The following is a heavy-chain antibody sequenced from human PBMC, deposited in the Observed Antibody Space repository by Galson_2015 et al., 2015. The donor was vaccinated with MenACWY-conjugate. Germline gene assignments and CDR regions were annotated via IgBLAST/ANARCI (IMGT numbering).Heavy chain of an antibody. Sequence: SLRLSCAASGFTFSTYSMNWVRQAPGKGLEWVSSISSSSIYIYYTDSVKGRFTISRDNAKNSLYLQMNSLRVEDTAVYYCTRRTGGSYDFWGKGTLVTVSS. CDR3: TRRTGGSYDF. CDR1: GFTFSTYS. CDR2: ISSSSIYI. D-gene: IGHD1-26*01. V-gene: IGHV3-21*01. J-gene: IGHJ4*02.